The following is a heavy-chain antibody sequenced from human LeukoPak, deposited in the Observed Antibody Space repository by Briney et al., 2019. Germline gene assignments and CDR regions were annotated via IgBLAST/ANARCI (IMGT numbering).Heavy chain of an antibody. CDR2: IYTSGST. J-gene: IGHJ3*02. D-gene: IGHD2-21*02. CDR3: ARDLFGDLRSDDAFDI. V-gene: IGHV4-4*07. CDR1: GGSISSYY. Sequence: PSETLSLTCTVSGGSISSYYWSWVRQPAGKGLEWIGRIYTSGSTNYNPSLKSRVTMSVDTSKNQFSLKLSSVTAADTAVYYCARDLFGDLRSDDAFDIWGQGTMATVSS.